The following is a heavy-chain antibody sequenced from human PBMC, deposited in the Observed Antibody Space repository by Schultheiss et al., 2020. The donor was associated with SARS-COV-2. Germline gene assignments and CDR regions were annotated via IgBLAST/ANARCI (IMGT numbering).Heavy chain of an antibody. Sequence: GGSLRLSCAASGFTFSSYSMNWVRQAPGKGLEWVSSISSSSSYIYYADSVKGRFTISRDNSKNTLYLQMNSLRAEDTAVYYCARDGPRGGTADYWGQGTLVTVSS. D-gene: IGHD3-10*01. V-gene: IGHV3-21*01. CDR3: ARDGPRGGTADY. J-gene: IGHJ4*02. CDR2: ISSSSSYI. CDR1: GFTFSSYS.